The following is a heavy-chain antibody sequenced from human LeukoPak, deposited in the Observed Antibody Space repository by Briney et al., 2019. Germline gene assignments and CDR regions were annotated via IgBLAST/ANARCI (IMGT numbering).Heavy chain of an antibody. CDR2: LFWDHDK. V-gene: IGHV2-5*02. CDR3: AYRDYYDSRGSLD. J-gene: IGHJ4*02. Sequence: SGPTLVNPTQTLTLTCTFSGFSLTTSGVGVGWIRQSPGKALERLALLFWDHDKCYTPSLKNRLTITSDTSKNQVVLTLTNMDPVDTASYYCAYRDYYDSRGSLDWGQGTLVTVSS. D-gene: IGHD3-22*01. CDR1: GFSLTTSGVG.